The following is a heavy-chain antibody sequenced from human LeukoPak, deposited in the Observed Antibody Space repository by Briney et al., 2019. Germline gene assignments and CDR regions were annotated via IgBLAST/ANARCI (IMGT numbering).Heavy chain of an antibody. CDR2: IYYSGST. Sequence: SETLSLTCTVSGGSISSSSYYWGWIRQPPGKGLEWIGSIYYSGSTYYNPSLKSPDTITVDSSKDQFSQKLRSMTGADTAVYHCARGEGGRVTIFGVVNHTWFDPWGQGTLVTVSS. D-gene: IGHD3-3*01. J-gene: IGHJ5*02. CDR3: ARGEGGRVTIFGVVNHTWFDP. CDR1: GGSISSSSYY. V-gene: IGHV4-39*07.